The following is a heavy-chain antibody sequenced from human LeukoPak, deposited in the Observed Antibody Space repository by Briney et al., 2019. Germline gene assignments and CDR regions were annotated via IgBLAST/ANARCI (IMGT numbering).Heavy chain of an antibody. Sequence: SETLSLTCAVYGGSFSGYYWSWIRQPPGKGLEWIGEINHSGSTNYNPSLKSRVTISVDTSKNQFSLKLSSVTAADTAVYYCARSPYMEQLEFDYWGQGTLVTVSS. CDR3: ARSPYMEQLEFDY. D-gene: IGHD6-13*01. V-gene: IGHV4-34*01. J-gene: IGHJ4*02. CDR2: INHSGST. CDR1: GGSFSGYY.